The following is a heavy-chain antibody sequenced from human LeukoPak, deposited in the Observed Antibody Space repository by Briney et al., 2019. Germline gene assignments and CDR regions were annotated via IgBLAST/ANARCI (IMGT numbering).Heavy chain of an antibody. CDR1: GFTFSSYA. J-gene: IGHJ3*02. CDR3: AKGGREKWLRLTITPDAFDI. CDR2: ISGSGGST. V-gene: IGHV3-23*01. D-gene: IGHD5-12*01. Sequence: GGSLRLSCAASGFTFSSYAMSWVRQAPGKGLEWVSTISGSGGSTYYADSVKGRFTISRDNSKNTLYLQMNSLRAEDTAVYYCAKGGREKWLRLTITPDAFDIWGQGTMVTVSS.